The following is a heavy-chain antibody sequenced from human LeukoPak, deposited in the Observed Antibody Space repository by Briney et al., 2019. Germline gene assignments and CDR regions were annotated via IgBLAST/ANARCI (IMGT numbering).Heavy chain of an antibody. CDR3: ARGRPSRYCSGGSCYNNPYYFDY. V-gene: IGHV4-34*01. CDR1: GGSFSGYY. CDR2: INHSGST. D-gene: IGHD2-15*01. J-gene: IGHJ4*02. Sequence: SETLSLTCAVYGGSFSGYYWSWIRQPPGKGLEWIGEINHSGSTNYNPSLKSRVTISVDTSKNQLSLKLSSVTAADTAVYYCARGRPSRYCSGGSCYNNPYYFDYWGQGTLVTVSS.